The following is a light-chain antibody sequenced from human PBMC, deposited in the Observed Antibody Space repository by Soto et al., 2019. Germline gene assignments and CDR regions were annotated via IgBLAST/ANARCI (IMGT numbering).Light chain of an antibody. J-gene: IGLJ3*02. CDR2: CNS. Sequence: QSVLTQPPSVSGAPGQRVTISCTGSSSNIGAGYDVHWYQQLPGTAPKLLIYCNSNRPSGVPDRFTGSKSGTSASLAITGLRAEDEADYYCQSYDSSLSGWVFGGGTKLTVL. CDR1: SSNIGAGYD. CDR3: QSYDSSLSGWV. V-gene: IGLV1-40*01.